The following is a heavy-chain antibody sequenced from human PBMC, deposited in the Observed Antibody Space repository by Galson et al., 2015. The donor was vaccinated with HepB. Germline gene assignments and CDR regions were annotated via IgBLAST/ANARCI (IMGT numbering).Heavy chain of an antibody. J-gene: IGHJ4*02. D-gene: IGHD3-3*01. Sequence: SVKVSCKASGYTFHTYFINWARQAPGQGLEWMGWINPYNGKSNCPQKLQGRVSMTTDSSTSTAYMDLRGLRSGDTAVYYCARGGAMARSHYTESFDYWGQGTLVTVSS. CDR3: ARGGAMARSHYTESFDY. V-gene: IGHV1-18*04. CDR2: INPYNGKS. CDR1: GYTFHTYF.